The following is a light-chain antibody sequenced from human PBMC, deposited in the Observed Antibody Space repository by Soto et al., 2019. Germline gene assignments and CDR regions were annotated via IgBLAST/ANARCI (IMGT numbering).Light chain of an antibody. CDR1: QSISNH. CDR2: DSS. CDR3: QQSYKAPRT. J-gene: IGKJ2*01. Sequence: DIQMTHSPSSLSASVGDGVTITCLASQSISNHLSWYQQKPGKAPKLLIYDSSTLRSGVPSRYNGSRSGTDVTLTISSLQPEDFATYYCQQSYKAPRTFGQGTKREI. V-gene: IGKV1-39*01.